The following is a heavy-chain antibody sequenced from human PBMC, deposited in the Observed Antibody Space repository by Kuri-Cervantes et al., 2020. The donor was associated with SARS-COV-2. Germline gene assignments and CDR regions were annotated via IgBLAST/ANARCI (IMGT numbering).Heavy chain of an antibody. CDR1: GGSISSYY. CDR2: IYYSGNT. J-gene: IGHJ6*03. D-gene: IGHD1-1*01. Sequence: GSLRLSCTVSGGSISSYYWSWIRQPPGKGLEWIGYIYYSGNTNYNPSLQSRVTISEDTSKNQFFLRLRSVTTADTAVYYCARSQLLGYYYYMDVWGEGTTVTVSS. CDR3: ARSQLLGYYYYMDV. V-gene: IGHV4-59*01.